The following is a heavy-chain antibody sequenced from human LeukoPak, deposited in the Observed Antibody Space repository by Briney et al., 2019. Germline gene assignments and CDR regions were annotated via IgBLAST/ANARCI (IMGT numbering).Heavy chain of an antibody. D-gene: IGHD3-22*01. CDR3: ARRYYYDSSGYYSLGY. J-gene: IGHJ4*02. Sequence: ASVKVSCKASGYTFTSYDINWVRQATGQGLEWMGWMNPNSGNTGYAQKFQGRVTMTRNTSISTAYMELSSLRSEDTAVYYCARRYYYDSSGYYSLGYWGQGTLVTVSS. CDR2: MNPNSGNT. CDR1: GYTFTSYD. V-gene: IGHV1-8*01.